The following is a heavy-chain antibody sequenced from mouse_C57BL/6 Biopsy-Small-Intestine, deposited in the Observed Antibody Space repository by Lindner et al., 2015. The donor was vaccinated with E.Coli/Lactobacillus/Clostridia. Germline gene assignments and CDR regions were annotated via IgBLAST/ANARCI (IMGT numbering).Heavy chain of an antibody. J-gene: IGHJ3*01. CDR3: ARRGVLLRSWFAY. D-gene: IGHD1-1*01. CDR1: GYTFTDYN. V-gene: IGHV1-18*01. CDR2: INPNNGGT. Sequence: VQLQESGPELVKPGASVKIPCKASGYTFTDYNMDWVKQSHGKSLEWIGDINPNNGGTIYNQKFKGKATLTVDKSSSTAYMELRSLTSEDTAVYYCARRGVLLRSWFAYWGQGTLVTVSA.